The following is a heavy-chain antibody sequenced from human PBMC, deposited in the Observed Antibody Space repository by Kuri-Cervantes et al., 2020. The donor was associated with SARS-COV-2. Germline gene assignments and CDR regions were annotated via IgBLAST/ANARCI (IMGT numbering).Heavy chain of an antibody. V-gene: IGHV3-66*01. J-gene: IGHJ6*02. CDR2: IYSGGST. Sequence: GESLKISCAASGFTFSTYAVSWVRQAPGKGLEWVSVIYSGGSTYYADSVKGRFTISRDNSKNTLYLQMNSLRAEDTAVYYCARATYYYYYGTDVWGQGTLVTVSS. CDR1: GFTFSTYA. CDR3: ARATYYYYYGTDV.